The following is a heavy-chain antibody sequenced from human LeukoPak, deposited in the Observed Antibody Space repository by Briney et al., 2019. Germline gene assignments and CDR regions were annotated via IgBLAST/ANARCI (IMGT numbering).Heavy chain of an antibody. Sequence: SETLSLTCAVYGGSFSGYYWSWIRQPPGKGLEWIGEINHSGSTNYNPSLKSRVTISVDTSKNQFSLKLSSVTAADTAVYYCARGRSDRYSGSSTGPFDYWGQGTLVTVSS. CDR2: INHSGST. J-gene: IGHJ4*02. D-gene: IGHD1-26*01. V-gene: IGHV4-34*01. CDR1: GGSFSGYY. CDR3: ARGRSDRYSGSSTGPFDY.